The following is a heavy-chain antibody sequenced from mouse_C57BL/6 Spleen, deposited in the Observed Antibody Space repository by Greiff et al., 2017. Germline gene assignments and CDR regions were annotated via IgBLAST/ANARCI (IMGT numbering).Heavy chain of an antibody. CDR2: IDPENGDT. Sequence: VQLQQSGAELVRPGASVKLSCTASGFNIKDDYMHWVKQRPEQGLEWIGWIDPENGDTEYASKFQGKATITADTSSNTAYLQLSSLTSEDTAVYYCTRGYYGSSSAAWFAYWGQGTLVTVSA. CDR1: GFNIKDDY. D-gene: IGHD1-1*01. J-gene: IGHJ3*01. CDR3: TRGYYGSSSAAWFAY. V-gene: IGHV14-4*01.